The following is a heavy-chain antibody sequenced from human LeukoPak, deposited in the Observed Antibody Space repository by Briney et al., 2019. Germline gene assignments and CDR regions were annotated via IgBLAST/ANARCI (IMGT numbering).Heavy chain of an antibody. D-gene: IGHD5-18*01. Sequence: GGSLRLSCGASGFTVSSNYMSWVRQAPGKGLEWVSVILTGDTTHYADSVKGRSTISRESSKNTLYLRMNSLRAEDTAVYYCARAPTNGYQYFDYWGQGTLVTVSS. CDR1: GFTVSSNY. J-gene: IGHJ4*02. CDR2: ILTGDTT. CDR3: ARAPTNGYQYFDY. V-gene: IGHV3-53*01.